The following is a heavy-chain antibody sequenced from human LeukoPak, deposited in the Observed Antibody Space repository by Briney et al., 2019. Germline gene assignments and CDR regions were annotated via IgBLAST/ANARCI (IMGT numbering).Heavy chain of an antibody. D-gene: IGHD2-2*01. V-gene: IGHV4-39*01. J-gene: IGHJ4*02. CDR1: GGSISSSSYY. Sequence: PSETLSLTCTVSGGSISSSSYYWGWIRQPPGKGLEWIGSIYYSGSTYYNPSLKSRVTISVDTSKNQFSLKLSSVTAADTAVYYCARPTSCCSNFDYWGQGTLVTISS. CDR3: ARPTSCCSNFDY. CDR2: IYYSGST.